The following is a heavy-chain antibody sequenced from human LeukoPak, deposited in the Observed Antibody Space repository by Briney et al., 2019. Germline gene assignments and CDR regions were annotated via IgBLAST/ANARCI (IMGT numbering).Heavy chain of an antibody. D-gene: IGHD4-17*01. V-gene: IGHV4-39*01. CDR1: GGSMSSSSYY. J-gene: IGHJ4*02. CDR3: ARHGTVTHRFDY. CDR2: IYYSGST. Sequence: PSETLSLTCGVSGGSMSSSSYYWGWIRQPPGKGLEWIGSIYYSGSTYYNPSLKGRVTISVDSSKNQCSLKLSSVTAADTAVYYRARHGTVTHRFDYWGQGTLVTVSS.